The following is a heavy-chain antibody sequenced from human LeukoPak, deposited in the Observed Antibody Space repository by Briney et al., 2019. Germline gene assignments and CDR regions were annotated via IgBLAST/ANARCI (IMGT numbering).Heavy chain of an antibody. V-gene: IGHV1-2*02. CDR1: GYIFIGYY. J-gene: IGHJ3*02. Sequence: ASVKVSCKASGYIFIGYYIHWVRQAPGQGLEWMGWMNPNSGGTNYAERFQGRATMTRDTSISTAYMELSRLRSDDTAVYYCASLKNYYDSSGYLVTDAFDIWGQGTMVTASS. CDR2: MNPNSGGT. D-gene: IGHD3-22*01. CDR3: ASLKNYYDSSGYLVTDAFDI.